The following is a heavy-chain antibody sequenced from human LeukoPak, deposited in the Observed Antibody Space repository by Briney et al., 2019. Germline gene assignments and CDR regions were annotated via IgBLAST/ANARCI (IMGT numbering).Heavy chain of an antibody. J-gene: IGHJ4*02. CDR3: AKLPSGYYGSGSYYKAWIDY. V-gene: IGHV3-23*01. Sequence: GGSLRLSCAASGFTFSSYGMSWVRQAPGKGLEWVSAISGSGGSTYYADSVKGRFTISRDNSKNTLYLQMNSPRAEDTAVYYCAKLPSGYYGSGSYYKAWIDYWGQGTLVTVSS. D-gene: IGHD3-10*01. CDR2: ISGSGGST. CDR1: GFTFSSYG.